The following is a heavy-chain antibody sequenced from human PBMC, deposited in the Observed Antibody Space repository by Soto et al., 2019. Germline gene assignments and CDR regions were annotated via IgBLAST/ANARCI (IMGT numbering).Heavy chain of an antibody. CDR2: IKSKTDGGTT. D-gene: IGHD3-10*01. CDR3: TTGPVLLWSTEEIYYMDV. J-gene: IGHJ6*03. CDR1: GFTFSNAW. Sequence: GGSLRLSCAASGFTFSNAWMSWVRQAPGKGLEWVGRIKSKTDGGTTDYAAPVKGRFTISRDDSKNTLYLQMNSLKTEDTAVYYCTTGPVLLWSTEEIYYMDVWGKGTTVTVSS. V-gene: IGHV3-15*01.